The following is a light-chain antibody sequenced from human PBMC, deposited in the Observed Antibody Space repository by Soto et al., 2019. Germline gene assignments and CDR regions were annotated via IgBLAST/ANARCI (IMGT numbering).Light chain of an antibody. J-gene: IGKJ2*01. CDR2: GAS. Sequence: EIVLTQSPGTLSLSPGERATLSCRASQSVRSGYLAWYQQKPGQAPRLLIYGASSRATGIPHRFSGSGSGTDFTLTISRLEPEDFAVYYCQQYGGSLTYTFGQGTKLEI. CDR3: QQYGGSLTYT. CDR1: QSVRSGY. V-gene: IGKV3-20*01.